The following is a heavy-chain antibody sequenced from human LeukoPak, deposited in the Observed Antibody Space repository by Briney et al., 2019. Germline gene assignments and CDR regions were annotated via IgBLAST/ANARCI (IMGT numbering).Heavy chain of an antibody. V-gene: IGHV3-21*01. Sequence: PGGSLRLSCAASGFTFSSYSMNWVRQAPGKGLEWVSSISSSSSYIYYADSVKGRFTISRDNAKNSLYLQMNSLRAEDTAVYYCARPLMDYGDYRYFQHWGQGTLVTVSS. CDR3: ARPLMDYGDYRYFQH. J-gene: IGHJ1*01. D-gene: IGHD4-17*01. CDR2: ISSSSSYI. CDR1: GFTFSSYS.